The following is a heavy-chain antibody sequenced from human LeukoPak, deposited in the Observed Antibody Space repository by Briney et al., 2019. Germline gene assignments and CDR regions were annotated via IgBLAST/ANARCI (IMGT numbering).Heavy chain of an antibody. Sequence: SQTLSLTCAVSGGSISSGGYSWSWIRQPPGKGLEWIGYIYHSGSTYYNPSLKSRVTISVDRSKNQFSLKPSSVTAADTAVYYCARADTTIFDYWGQGTLVTVSS. CDR2: IYHSGST. CDR1: GGSISSGGYS. D-gene: IGHD3-3*01. CDR3: ARADTTIFDY. J-gene: IGHJ4*02. V-gene: IGHV4-30-2*01.